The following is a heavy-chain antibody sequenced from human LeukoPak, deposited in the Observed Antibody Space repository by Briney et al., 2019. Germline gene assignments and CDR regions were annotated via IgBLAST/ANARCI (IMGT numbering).Heavy chain of an antibody. CDR3: ARAYCSGGSCYLGYYFDY. D-gene: IGHD2-15*01. CDR2: IYYSGST. Sequence: SETLSLTCTDSGGSISSSSYYWGWIRQPPGKGLEWIGSIYYSGSTYYNPSLKSRVTISVDTSKNQFSLKLSSVTAADTAVYYCARAYCSGGSCYLGYYFDYWGQGTLVTVSS. J-gene: IGHJ4*02. V-gene: IGHV4-39*01. CDR1: GGSISSSSYY.